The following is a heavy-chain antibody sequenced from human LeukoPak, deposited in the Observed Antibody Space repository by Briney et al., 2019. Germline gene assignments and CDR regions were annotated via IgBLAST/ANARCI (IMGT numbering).Heavy chain of an antibody. Sequence: GGSLRLSCAASGFTFSSYSMNWVRQAPGKVLEWVSSISSSSSYIYYADSVKGRFTISRDNAKNSLYLQMNSLRAEDTAVYYCASGFSEEWFDYWGQGTLVTVSS. CDR2: ISSSSSYI. D-gene: IGHD3-3*01. CDR1: GFTFSSYS. CDR3: ASGFSEEWFDY. J-gene: IGHJ4*02. V-gene: IGHV3-21*01.